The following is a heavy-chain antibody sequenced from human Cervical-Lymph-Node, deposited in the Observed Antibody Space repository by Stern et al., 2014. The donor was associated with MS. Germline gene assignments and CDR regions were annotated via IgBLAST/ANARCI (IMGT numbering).Heavy chain of an antibody. CDR2: ILPGPSET. J-gene: IGHJ4*02. D-gene: IGHD6-19*01. V-gene: IGHV5-51*01. CDR1: GYNFASYW. Sequence: VQLVQSGAEVKKSGESLKISCKASGYNFASYWIGWVRQMPGKGLEWGGVILPGPSETRYSPSFGGQVTISADKSISTAYLQWSSLKASDTAMYYCARQLPYTTGWEDNWGQGTLVTVSS. CDR3: ARQLPYTTGWEDN.